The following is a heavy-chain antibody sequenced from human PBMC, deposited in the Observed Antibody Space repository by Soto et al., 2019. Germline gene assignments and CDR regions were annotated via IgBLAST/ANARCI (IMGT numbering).Heavy chain of an antibody. CDR3: ARDFGSSCWYLGDWFDP. CDR1: GYTFTSYG. D-gene: IGHD6-13*01. J-gene: IGHJ5*02. V-gene: IGHV1-18*01. Sequence: ASVKVSCKASGYTFTSYGISWVRQAPGQGLEWMGWISAYNGNTNYAQKLQGRVTMTTDTSTSTAYMELRSLRSDDTAVYYCARDFGSSCWYLGDWFDPWGQGTLVTVSS. CDR2: ISAYNGNT.